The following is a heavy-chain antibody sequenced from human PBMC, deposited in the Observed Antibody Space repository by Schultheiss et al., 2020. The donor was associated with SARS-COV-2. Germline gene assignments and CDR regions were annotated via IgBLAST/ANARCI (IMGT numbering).Heavy chain of an antibody. CDR2: IWFDGSKK. J-gene: IGHJ4*02. V-gene: IGHV3-33*01. CDR3: ARDCGGGTCYGPDFDY. Sequence: GGSLRLSCAASGFTFSSYGMHWVRQAPGKGLEWVAVIWFDGSKKDYADSVKGRFTISRDNSKNTVYLQMNSLRAEDTAVYYCARDCGGGTCYGPDFDYWGQGTLVTVSS. CDR1: GFTFSSYG. D-gene: IGHD2-21*01.